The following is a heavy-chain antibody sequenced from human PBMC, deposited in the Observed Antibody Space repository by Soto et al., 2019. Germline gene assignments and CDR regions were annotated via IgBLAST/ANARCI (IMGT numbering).Heavy chain of an antibody. CDR3: AKGIRTTGWYFDH. D-gene: IGHD6-19*01. Sequence: EVQLLESGGGLVQPGGSLRLSCAASGFTFSSYAMTWVRQAPGRGLEWISGISSSGGTLYSADSVKGRFTAARDNSQNTLYLQMNSLRVDDTAVYYCAKGIRTTGWYFDHWGQGTLVSVSS. J-gene: IGHJ4*02. CDR1: GFTFSSYA. CDR2: ISSSGGTL. V-gene: IGHV3-23*01.